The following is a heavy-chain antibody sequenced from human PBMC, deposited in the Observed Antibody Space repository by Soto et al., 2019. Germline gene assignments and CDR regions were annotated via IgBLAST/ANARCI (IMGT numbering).Heavy chain of an antibody. D-gene: IGHD3-10*01. CDR1: GDSVSSSRAA. Sequence: QVQLHQSGPGLVKPSQTLSLTCAISGDSVSSSRAAWGWIRQSASRGLEWLGRTYYRSRWYSDYAKPVKSRITITPDTYKNHLSLQLNSATPEGPAVYYCAREDSAGTNNAADMWHPATIVKVSS. J-gene: IGHJ3*02. CDR3: AREDSAGTNNAADM. V-gene: IGHV6-1*01. CDR2: TYYRSRWYS.